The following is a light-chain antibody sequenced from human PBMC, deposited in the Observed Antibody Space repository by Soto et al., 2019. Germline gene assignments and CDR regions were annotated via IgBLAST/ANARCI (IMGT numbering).Light chain of an antibody. CDR2: DPS. Sequence: EIVMTQSPATLSVSPGERATLSCRASQSVSSNLAWYQQKPGQAPRLLIYDPSARATGIPARFSGSGSGTEFTLTISSLQSEDFAVYYCQQYNNWLFTFGPGTKVDIK. V-gene: IGKV3-15*01. CDR3: QQYNNWLFT. J-gene: IGKJ3*01. CDR1: QSVSSN.